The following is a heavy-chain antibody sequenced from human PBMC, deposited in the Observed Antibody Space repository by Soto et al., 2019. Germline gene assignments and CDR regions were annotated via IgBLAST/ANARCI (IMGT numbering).Heavy chain of an antibody. Sequence: QVQLVESGGGVVQPGRSLRLSCAASGFTFSSYGMHWVRQAPGKGLEWVAVISYDGSNKYYADSVKGRFTISRDNSKNTLYLQMNSRRAEDTAVYYCAKRRDGYNFDYWGQGTLVTVSS. V-gene: IGHV3-30*18. CDR1: GFTFSSYG. CDR3: AKRRDGYNFDY. CDR2: ISYDGSNK. J-gene: IGHJ4*02. D-gene: IGHD5-12*01.